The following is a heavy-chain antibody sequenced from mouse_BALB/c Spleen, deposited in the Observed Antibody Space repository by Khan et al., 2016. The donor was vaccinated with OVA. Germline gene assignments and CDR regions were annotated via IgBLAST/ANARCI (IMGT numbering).Heavy chain of an antibody. CDR3: ARTARIKY. CDR1: GYSITSGYG. J-gene: IGHJ2*01. CDR2: ISYSGST. V-gene: IGHV3-2*02. Sequence: VQLKESGPGLVKPSQSLSLTCTVTGYSITSGYGWNWLRQFPGNKLEWMGYISYSGSTNYNPSLKSRISITRDTSKNQFFLQLNSVTTEDTATYEGARTARIKYWGQGTTLTVSS. D-gene: IGHD1-2*01.